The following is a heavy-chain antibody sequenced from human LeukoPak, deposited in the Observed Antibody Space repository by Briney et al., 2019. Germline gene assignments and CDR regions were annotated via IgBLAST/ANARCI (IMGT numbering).Heavy chain of an antibody. CDR3: AREITTSGGNSRALDY. D-gene: IGHD4-23*01. Sequence: SETLSLTCAVYGGSFSGYYWSWIRQPPGKGLEWIGEINHSGSTNYNPSLESRVTISVDTSKNQFSLKLSSVTAADTAVYYCAREITTSGGNSRALDYWGQGTLVTVSS. CDR2: INHSGST. J-gene: IGHJ4*02. V-gene: IGHV4-34*01. CDR1: GGSFSGYY.